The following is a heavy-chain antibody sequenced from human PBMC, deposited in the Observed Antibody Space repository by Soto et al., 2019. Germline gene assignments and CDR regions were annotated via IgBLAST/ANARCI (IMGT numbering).Heavy chain of an antibody. CDR2: IKRKSDGGTI. CDR3: STTGPYYFASDGFDV. V-gene: IGHV3-15*01. J-gene: IGHJ3*01. Sequence: GSLRLSCAASGFTFSNAWMSGVRQAPGKGLEWVGRIKRKSDGGTIDYAAPVKGRFTISRDDSKNTLYLQMNSLKTEDTAVYYCSTTGPYYFASDGFDVWGQGTMVTVSS. D-gene: IGHD3-10*01. CDR1: GFTFSNAW.